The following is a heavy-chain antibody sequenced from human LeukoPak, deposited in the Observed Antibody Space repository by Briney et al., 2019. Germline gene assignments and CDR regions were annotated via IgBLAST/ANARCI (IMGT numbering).Heavy chain of an antibody. D-gene: IGHD3-9*01. CDR1: GGSFSGYY. V-gene: IGHV4-34*01. Sequence: SETLSLTCAVYGGSFSGYYWSWIRQPPGKGLEWIGEINHSGSTNYNPSLKSRVTISVDTSKNQFSLKLSSVTAADTAVYYCARQYYDILTGYYRIRYYGMDVWGQGTTVTVSS. J-gene: IGHJ6*02. CDR3: ARQYYDILTGYYRIRYYGMDV. CDR2: INHSGST.